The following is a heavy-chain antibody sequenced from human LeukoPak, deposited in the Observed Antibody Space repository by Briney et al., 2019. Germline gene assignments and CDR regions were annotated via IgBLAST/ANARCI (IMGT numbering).Heavy chain of an antibody. J-gene: IGHJ6*03. CDR2: INPNSGGT. V-gene: IGHV1-2*02. D-gene: IGHD1-26*01. CDR3: ARRVVGATSYYYYYYMDV. Sequence: ASVKVSCKASGYTFTSYYMHWVRQAPGQGLEWMGWINPNSGGTNYAQKFQGRVTMTRDTSISTAYMELSRLRSDDTAVYYCARRVVGATSYYYYYYMDVWGKGTTVTVSS. CDR1: GYTFTSYY.